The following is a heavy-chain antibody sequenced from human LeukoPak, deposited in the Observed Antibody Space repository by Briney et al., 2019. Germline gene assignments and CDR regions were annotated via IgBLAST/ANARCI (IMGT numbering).Heavy chain of an antibody. CDR1: GYTLTELS. J-gene: IGHJ6*02. V-gene: IGHV1-24*01. D-gene: IGHD4-23*01. Sequence: ASVKVSCRVSGYTLTELSMHWVRQAPGKGLEWMGGFDPEDGETIYAQKFQGRVTMTEDTSTDTAYMELSSLRSEDTAAYYCATVTLNLYYYYGMDVWGQGTTVTVSS. CDR3: ATVTLNLYYYYGMDV. CDR2: FDPEDGET.